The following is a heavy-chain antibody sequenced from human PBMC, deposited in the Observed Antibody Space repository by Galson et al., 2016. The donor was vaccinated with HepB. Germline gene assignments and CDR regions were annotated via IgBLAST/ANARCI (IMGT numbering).Heavy chain of an antibody. CDR3: ARLQATYYYYGMDV. Sequence: SVKVSCKASGGIFNSYGISWVRQAPGQGLEWMGGIIAIFGTANYAEKFQGRVTISADKSTTTTYMELSSLRSEDTAVYYCARLQATYYYYGMDVWGQGTTVTVSS. CDR1: GGIFNSYG. D-gene: IGHD4-11*01. J-gene: IGHJ6*02. V-gene: IGHV1-69*06. CDR2: IIAIFGTA.